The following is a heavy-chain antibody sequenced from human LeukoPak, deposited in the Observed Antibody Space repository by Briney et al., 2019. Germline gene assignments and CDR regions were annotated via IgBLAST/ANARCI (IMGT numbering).Heavy chain of an antibody. V-gene: IGHV3-7*01. CDR1: GFTFSTYY. CDR3: ARDIGHLDC. Sequence: GGSLRLSCAASGFTFSTYYMSWVRQAPGKGLEWVANINHVGSEENYVGSVKGRFTISRDNAKNSLFLQMDSLRVEDTAVYYCARDIGHLDCGGQGALVTVSS. CDR2: INHVGSEE. J-gene: IGHJ4*02. D-gene: IGHD1-26*01.